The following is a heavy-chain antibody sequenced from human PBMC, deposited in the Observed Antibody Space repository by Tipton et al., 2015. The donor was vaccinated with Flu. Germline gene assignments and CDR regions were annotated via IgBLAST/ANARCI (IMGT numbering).Heavy chain of an antibody. CDR1: GGSFSGYY. J-gene: IGHJ5*02. Sequence: TPSLTCAVYGGSFSGYYWSWIRQPPGKGLEWIGEINHSGSTNYNPSLKSRVTISVDTSKNQFSLKLSSVTAADTAVHYCARYGYSSGWYRNWFDPWGQGTLVTVSS. CDR2: INHSGST. V-gene: IGHV4-34*01. CDR3: ARYGYSSGWYRNWFDP. D-gene: IGHD6-19*01.